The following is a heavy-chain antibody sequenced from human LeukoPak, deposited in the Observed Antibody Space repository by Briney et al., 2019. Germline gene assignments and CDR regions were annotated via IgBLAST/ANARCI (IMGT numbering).Heavy chain of an antibody. V-gene: IGHV1-69*04. CDR1: GGTVTSYA. CDR2: IIPIFGIA. CDR3: AIRYGSGTVGVLDP. D-gene: IGHD3-10*01. J-gene: IGHJ5*02. Sequence: SVKASCKASGGTVTSYAIRWVRQAPGQGLKWRGRIIPIFGIANYAQKFQGRVTITADKSTSTAYMELSSLRSEDTAVYYCAIRYGSGTVGVLDPWGQGTLVTVSS.